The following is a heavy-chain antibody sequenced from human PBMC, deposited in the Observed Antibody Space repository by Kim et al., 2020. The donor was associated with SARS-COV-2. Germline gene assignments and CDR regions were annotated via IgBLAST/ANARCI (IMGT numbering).Heavy chain of an antibody. CDR2: IISSSGYI. Sequence: GGSLRLSCAASGFTFSTYSMNWVRQAPGKGLEWVSSIISSSGYIYYADSVKGRFTISRDNAKNSLYLQMNSLRAEDTAVYYCATGGILTGYAFDYWGQGT. D-gene: IGHD3-9*01. V-gene: IGHV3-21*01. CDR3: ATGGILTGYAFDY. CDR1: GFTFSTYS. J-gene: IGHJ4*02.